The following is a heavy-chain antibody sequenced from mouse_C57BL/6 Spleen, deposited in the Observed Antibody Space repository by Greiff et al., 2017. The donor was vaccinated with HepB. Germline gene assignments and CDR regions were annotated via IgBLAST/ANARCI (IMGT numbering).Heavy chain of an antibody. Sequence: VQLQQSGPELVKPGASVKISCKASGYSFTGYYMNWVKQSPEKSLEWIGEINPSTGGTTYNQKFKAKATLTVDKSSSTAYMQLKSLTSEDSAVYCCARGSWDGRYFDVWGTGTTVTVSS. CDR2: INPSTGGT. CDR3: ARGSWDGRYFDV. D-gene: IGHD4-1*01. V-gene: IGHV1-42*01. J-gene: IGHJ1*03. CDR1: GYSFTGYY.